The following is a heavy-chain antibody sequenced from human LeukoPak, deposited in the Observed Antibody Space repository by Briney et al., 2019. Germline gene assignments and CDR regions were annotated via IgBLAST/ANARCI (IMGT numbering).Heavy chain of an antibody. CDR1: RFTFSSYS. CDR3: ARGTGIAVEYFQH. Sequence: GGSLRLSCAASRFTFSSYSMNWVRQAPGKGLEWVSYISSSSTTIYYADSVKGRFTISRDNAKNSLYLQMNSLRAEDTAVYYCARGTGIAVEYFQHWGQGTLVTVSS. D-gene: IGHD6-19*01. V-gene: IGHV3-48*01. J-gene: IGHJ1*01. CDR2: ISSSSTTI.